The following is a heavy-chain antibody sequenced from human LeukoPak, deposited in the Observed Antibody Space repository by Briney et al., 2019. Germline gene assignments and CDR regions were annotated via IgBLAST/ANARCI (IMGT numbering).Heavy chain of an antibody. CDR1: GYSISSGYY. J-gene: IGHJ4*02. CDR2: IYHSGST. CDR3: ARDVMVRGYSYGPGL. D-gene: IGHD5-18*01. Sequence: SETLSLTCTVSGYSISSGYYWGWIRQPPGKGLEWIGSIYHSGSTYYNPSLKSRVTTSVDTSKSQFSLRLSSVTAADTAVYFFARDVMVRGYSYGPGLWGQGTLVTVSS. V-gene: IGHV4-38-2*02.